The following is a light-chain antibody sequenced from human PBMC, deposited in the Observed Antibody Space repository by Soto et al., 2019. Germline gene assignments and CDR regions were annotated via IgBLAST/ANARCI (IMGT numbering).Light chain of an antibody. CDR2: GAS. V-gene: IGKV3-20*01. CDR1: QSVSSSY. Sequence: EIVLTQSPGTLSLSPGEIATLSCRASQSVSSSYLAWYQQKPGQAPRLLIYGASSRATGIPDRFSGSGSGTDFTLTISRLEPEDFAVYYCQQYNNWPQTFGQGTKVDIK. J-gene: IGKJ1*01. CDR3: QQYNNWPQT.